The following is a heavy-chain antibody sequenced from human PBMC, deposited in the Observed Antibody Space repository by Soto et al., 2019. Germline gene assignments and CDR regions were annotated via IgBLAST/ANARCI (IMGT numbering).Heavy chain of an antibody. Sequence: LRLSCAASGFTFSSYAMHWVRQAPGKGLEWVAVISYDGSNKYYADSVKGRFTISRDNSKNTLYLQMNSLRAEDTAVYYCASITTPHYYGMDVWGQGTTVTVSS. CDR2: ISYDGSNK. CDR1: GFTFSSYA. D-gene: IGHD1-20*01. CDR3: ASITTPHYYGMDV. J-gene: IGHJ6*02. V-gene: IGHV3-30-3*01.